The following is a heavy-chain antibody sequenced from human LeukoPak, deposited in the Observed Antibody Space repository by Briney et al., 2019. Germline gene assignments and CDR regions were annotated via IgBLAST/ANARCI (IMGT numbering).Heavy chain of an antibody. D-gene: IGHD5-12*01. V-gene: IGHV3-33*06. CDR2: IWYDGSNK. Sequence: PGRSLRLSCAASGFTFSSYGMHWVRQAPGKGLEWVAVIWYDGSNKYYADSVKGRFTISRDNSKNTLYLQMNSLRAEDTAVYYCAKELSGYDVGAGVDYWGQGTLVTVSS. CDR3: AKELSGYDVGAGVDY. CDR1: GFTFSSYG. J-gene: IGHJ4*02.